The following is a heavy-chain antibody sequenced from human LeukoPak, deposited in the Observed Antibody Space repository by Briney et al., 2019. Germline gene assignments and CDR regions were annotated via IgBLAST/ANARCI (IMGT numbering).Heavy chain of an antibody. CDR1: GGSISSGSYY. Sequence: PSETLSLTCIVSGGSISSGSYYWSWIRQPAGKGLEWIGRIYTSGSTNYNPSLKSRVTISVDTSKNQFSLKLSSVTAADTAVYYCARELEVGGGGPPYYYYYMDVWGKGTTVTVSS. CDR3: ARELEVGGGGPPYYYYYMDV. D-gene: IGHD2-15*01. J-gene: IGHJ6*03. V-gene: IGHV4-61*02. CDR2: IYTSGST.